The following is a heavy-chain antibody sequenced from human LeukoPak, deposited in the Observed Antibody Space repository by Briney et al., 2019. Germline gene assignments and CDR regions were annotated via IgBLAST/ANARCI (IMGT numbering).Heavy chain of an antibody. CDR1: GFTFTRYS. CDR2: ISSSSSTI. CDR3: ASGVAEIYYFDY. V-gene: IGHV3-48*04. Sequence: GGSLRLSCAASGFTFTRYSMNWVREAPGKGLEWVSYISSSSSTIHYADSVKGRFTISRDNAKNTLYLQMNSLRAEDTAVYYCASGVAEIYYFDYWGQGTLVTVSS. D-gene: IGHD6-19*01. J-gene: IGHJ4*02.